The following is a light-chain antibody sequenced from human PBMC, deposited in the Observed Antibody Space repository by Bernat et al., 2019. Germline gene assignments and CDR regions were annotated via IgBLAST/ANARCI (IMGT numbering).Light chain of an antibody. Sequence: QSVLTQPPSVSGAPGQRVTISCTGSSSNIGAGYHVHWYQHLPGTAPKLLIYGNNNRPSGVPDRFSGSKSGTSASLAITGLQPEDEADYYCQSYDSSLRGSVFGGGTKLTVL. V-gene: IGLV1-40*01. CDR3: QSYDSSLRGSV. CDR1: SSNIGAGYH. J-gene: IGLJ3*02. CDR2: GNN.